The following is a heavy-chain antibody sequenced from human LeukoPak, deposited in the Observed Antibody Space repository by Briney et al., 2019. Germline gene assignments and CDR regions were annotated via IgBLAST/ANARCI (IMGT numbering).Heavy chain of an antibody. D-gene: IGHD1-14*01. CDR2: IYPGDSDT. V-gene: IGHV5-51*01. Sequence: GESLKVSCKGSGYTFTNYWIGWVRQMPGKGLEWMGIIYPGDSDTRYSPSFEGQVSISADKSTSTAYLQWSSLKASDTAIYYCAGHVRESRNWYVGNWFDPWGQGTLVTVSS. CDR1: GYTFTNYW. J-gene: IGHJ5*02. CDR3: AGHVRESRNWYVGNWFDP.